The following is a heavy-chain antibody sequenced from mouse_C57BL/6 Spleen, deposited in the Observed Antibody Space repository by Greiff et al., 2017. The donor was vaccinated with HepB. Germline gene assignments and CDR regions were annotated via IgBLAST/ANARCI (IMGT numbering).Heavy chain of an antibody. CDR1: GYSITSGYY. J-gene: IGHJ4*01. V-gene: IGHV3-6*01. CDR3: ATPYYYGSDYYAMDY. D-gene: IGHD1-1*01. CDR2: ISYDGSN. Sequence: EVKLVESGPGLVKPSQSLSLTCSVTGYSITSGYYWNWIRQFPGNKLEWMGYISYDGSNNYNPSLKNRISITRDTSKNQFFLKLNSVTTEDTATYYCATPYYYGSDYYAMDYWGQGTSVTVSS.